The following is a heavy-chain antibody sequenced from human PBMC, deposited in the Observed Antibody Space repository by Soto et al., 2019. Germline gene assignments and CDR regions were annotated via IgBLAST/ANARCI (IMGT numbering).Heavy chain of an antibody. Sequence: QVQLQESGPGLVKPSETLSLTCTVSGSSISGFYWSWIRKSAGQGLEWIGRIYATGTTDYNPSLKSRVMMSVDTSKKQFSLKLRSVTAADSAVYYGVSDGTKSLRDWFDPWGQGISVTVSS. J-gene: IGHJ5*02. CDR2: IYATGTT. CDR3: VSDGTKSLRDWFDP. D-gene: IGHD1-1*01. V-gene: IGHV4-4*07. CDR1: GSSISGFY.